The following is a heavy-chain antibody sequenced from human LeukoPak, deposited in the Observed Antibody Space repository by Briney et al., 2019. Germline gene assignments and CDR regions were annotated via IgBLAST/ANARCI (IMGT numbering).Heavy chain of an antibody. CDR2: IKQDGSEK. D-gene: IGHD1-26*01. CDR1: GFTFSSYW. Sequence: PGGSLRLSCAASGFTFSSYWMSWVRQAPGKGLEWVANIKQDGSEKYYVDSVKGRFTISRDNAKNSLYLQMNSLRAEDTAVYYCARERYSGSYFWFDPWGQGTLVTVSS. V-gene: IGHV3-7*01. J-gene: IGHJ5*02. CDR3: ARERYSGSYFWFDP.